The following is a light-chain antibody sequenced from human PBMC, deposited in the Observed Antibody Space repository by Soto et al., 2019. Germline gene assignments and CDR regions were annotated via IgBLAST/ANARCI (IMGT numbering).Light chain of an antibody. Sequence: QSALTQPASVSGSPGQSITISCTGTSSDVGGYNYVSWYQQHPGKAPKLIIYDVSNRPSGVSNRFSGSKSGHTASLSISGLQAEDEADYSCSSYTSRSSLYVFGTGTKLTVL. J-gene: IGLJ1*01. CDR2: DVS. V-gene: IGLV2-14*03. CDR1: SSDVGGYNY. CDR3: SSYTSRSSLYV.